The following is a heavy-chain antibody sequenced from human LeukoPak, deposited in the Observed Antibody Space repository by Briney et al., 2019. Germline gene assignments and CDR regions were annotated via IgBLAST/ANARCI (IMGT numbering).Heavy chain of an antibody. Sequence: PSETLSLTCSVSGGSISSYYWGWIRQPPVKGLEWIGSMYYSGNTYYNPSLKSRVTISVDTSKNQFSLKLSSVTAADTAVYYCARTWIQLWSFYFDYWGQGTLVTVSS. CDR2: MYYSGNT. J-gene: IGHJ4*02. V-gene: IGHV4-39*01. D-gene: IGHD5-18*01. CDR3: ARTWIQLWSFYFDY. CDR1: GGSISSYY.